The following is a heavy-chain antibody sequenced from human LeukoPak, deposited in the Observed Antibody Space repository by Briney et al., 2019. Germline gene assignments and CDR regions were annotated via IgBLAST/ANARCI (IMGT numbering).Heavy chain of an antibody. CDR2: ISSSSSTI. D-gene: IGHD5-18*01. V-gene: IGHV3-48*01. J-gene: IGHJ4*02. CDR3: ARAFPIWSTRYSYGTDFDY. CDR1: GFTFSSYS. Sequence: PGGSLRLSCAASGFTFSSYSMNWVRQAPGKGLEWVSYISSSSSTIYYADFVKGRFTISRDNAKNSLYLQMNSLRAEDTAVYYCARAFPIWSTRYSYGTDFDYWGQGTLVTVSS.